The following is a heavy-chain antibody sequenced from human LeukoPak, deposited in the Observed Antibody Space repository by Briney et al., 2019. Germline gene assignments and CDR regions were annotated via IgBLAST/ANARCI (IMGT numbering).Heavy chain of an antibody. Sequence: PSETLSLTCTVSGGSISSSRYYWRWIRQPPGKGLEWIGSIYYSGSTYYNPSLKSRVTISVDTSKNQFSLKLSSVTAADTAVYYCARPLTAAFFDYWGQGTLVTVSS. CDR2: IYYSGST. V-gene: IGHV4-39*01. CDR1: GGSISSSRYY. CDR3: ARPLTAAFFDY. D-gene: IGHD2-21*02. J-gene: IGHJ4*02.